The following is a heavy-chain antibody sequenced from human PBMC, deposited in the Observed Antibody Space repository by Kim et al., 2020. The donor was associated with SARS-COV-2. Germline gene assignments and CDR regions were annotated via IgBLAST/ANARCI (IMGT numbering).Heavy chain of an antibody. CDR3: ARDLYYYDSSGYRRSPSDY. CDR2: ISAYNGNT. Sequence: ASVKVSCKASGYTFTSYGISWVRQAPGQGLEWMGWISAYNGNTNYAQKLQGRVTMTTDTSTSTAYMELRSLRSDDTAVYYCARDLYYYDSSGYRRSPSDYWGQGTLVTVSS. D-gene: IGHD3-22*01. CDR1: GYTFTSYG. V-gene: IGHV1-18*01. J-gene: IGHJ4*02.